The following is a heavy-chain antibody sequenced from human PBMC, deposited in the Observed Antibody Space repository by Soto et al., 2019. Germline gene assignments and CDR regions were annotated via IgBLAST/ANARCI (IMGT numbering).Heavy chain of an antibody. CDR2: ISYDGSNK. V-gene: IGHV3-30-3*01. CDR3: AKALRYFQPPLWY. D-gene: IGHD3-9*01. J-gene: IGHJ4*02. Sequence: QVQLVESGGGVVQPGRSLRLSCAASGFTFSSYAMHWVRQAPGKGLEWVAVISYDGSNKYYAGSVKGRFTISRDNSKNTLYLPMNSLRAEDTAVYYCAKALRYFQPPLWYWGQGTLVTVSS. CDR1: GFTFSSYA.